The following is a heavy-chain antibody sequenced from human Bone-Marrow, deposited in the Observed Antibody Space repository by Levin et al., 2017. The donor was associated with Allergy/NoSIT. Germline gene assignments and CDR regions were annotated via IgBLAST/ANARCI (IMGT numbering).Heavy chain of an antibody. J-gene: IGHJ3*02. D-gene: IGHD3-10*01. Sequence: PGGSLRLSCAASGFIFSDYAMHWVRQTPAKGLEWVAFISYDGGITDYADSVKGRFTISRDTSTRTMFLQMNSLRPDDTGVYFCAKERHNSGSTDAYDIWGQGTKATVSS. CDR2: ISYDGGIT. CDR1: GFIFSDYA. V-gene: IGHV3-30*18. CDR3: AKERHNSGSTDAYDI.